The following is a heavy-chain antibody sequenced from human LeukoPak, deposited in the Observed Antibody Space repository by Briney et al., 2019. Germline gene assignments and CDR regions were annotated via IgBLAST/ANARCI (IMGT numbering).Heavy chain of an antibody. V-gene: IGHV1-18*01. D-gene: IGHD3-16*01. J-gene: IGHJ4*02. CDR2: ISAYNGNT. CDR1: GYTFTSYG. Sequence: ASVKVSCKASGYTFTSYGISWVRQAPGQGLEWMGWISAYNGNTHYAQKLQGRVTMTTDTSTSTVYMELRSLRSDDTAVYYCARVEVWGSYLLDYWGQGTLVTVSS. CDR3: ARVEVWGSYLLDY.